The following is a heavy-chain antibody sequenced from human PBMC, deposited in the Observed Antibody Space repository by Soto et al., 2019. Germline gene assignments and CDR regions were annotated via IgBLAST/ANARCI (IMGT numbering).Heavy chain of an antibody. V-gene: IGHV4-34*01. CDR2: INHSGST. J-gene: IGHJ6*02. D-gene: IGHD4-17*01. CDR1: GGSFSGYY. Sequence: SETLSLTCAVYGGSFSGYYWSWIRQPPGKGLEWIGEINHSGSTNYNPSLKSRVTISVDTSKNQFSLKLSSVTAADTAVYYCARGTTVTTAGQFYYYGMDVWGQGTTVTVS. CDR3: ARGTTVTTAGQFYYYGMDV.